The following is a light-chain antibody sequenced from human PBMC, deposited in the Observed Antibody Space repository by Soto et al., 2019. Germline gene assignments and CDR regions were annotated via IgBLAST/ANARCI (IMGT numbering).Light chain of an antibody. Sequence: QSALTQPASVSGSPGQSITISCTGASSDIGSYNYVSWYQQHLGKAPKLIIYEVSNRPSGVSNRLSGSKSGNTASLTISGLQTEDEADYYCSSYTCTTTVFGGTTKVTVL. CDR1: SSDIGSYNY. CDR2: EVS. V-gene: IGLV2-14*01. CDR3: SSYTCTTTV. J-gene: IGLJ3*02.